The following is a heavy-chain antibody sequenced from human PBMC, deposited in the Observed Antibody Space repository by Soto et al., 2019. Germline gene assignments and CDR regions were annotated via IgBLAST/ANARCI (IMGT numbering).Heavy chain of an antibody. Sequence: EVQLLESGVGLVQPGGSLRLSCAASGFTFSSYAMTWVRQAPGKGLEWVSAISYSGVSTYYADSVKGRFTISRDSSENKQSLQMNNLRVDDTAVYYCARTRGYRDNDLDYWGQGTLVPVSS. V-gene: IGHV3-23*01. CDR1: GFTFSSYA. J-gene: IGHJ4*02. CDR3: ARTRGYRDNDLDY. CDR2: ISYSGVST. D-gene: IGHD5-12*01.